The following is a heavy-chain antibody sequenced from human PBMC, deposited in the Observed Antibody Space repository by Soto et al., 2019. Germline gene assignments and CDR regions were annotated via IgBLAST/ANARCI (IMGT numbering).Heavy chain of an antibody. D-gene: IGHD5-18*01. V-gene: IGHV5-10-1*01. Sequence: GGSLKISCQASGYKFTSNWLSWVRQVPGKGLEWVGRIDPSDSYTKYSPSFQGRVTITTDKSISTVYLQWDSLQASDTAMYYCARQAPRGYTYAKYYFEYWGQGTLVTVSS. CDR1: GYKFTSNW. J-gene: IGHJ4*02. CDR3: ARQAPRGYTYAKYYFEY. CDR2: IDPSDSYT.